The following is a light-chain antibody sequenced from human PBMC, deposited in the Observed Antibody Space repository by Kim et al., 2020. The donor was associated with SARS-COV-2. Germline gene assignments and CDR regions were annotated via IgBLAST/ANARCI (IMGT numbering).Light chain of an antibody. J-gene: IGKJ1*01. CDR3: QQFNNGRT. Sequence: SVSPGERATLPCRASQSVSNNVAWYQQKPGQAPRVLIYGASTRATGIPARFSGSGSGTDFTLTISSLQSEDFAVYYCQQFNNGRTFGQGTKVDIK. CDR2: GAS. CDR1: QSVSNN. V-gene: IGKV3-15*01.